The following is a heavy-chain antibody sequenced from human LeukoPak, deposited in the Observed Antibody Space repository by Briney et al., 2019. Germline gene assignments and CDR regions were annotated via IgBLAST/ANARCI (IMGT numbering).Heavy chain of an antibody. Sequence: SETLSLTCTVSGGSISSYYWNWIRQPAGKGLEWIGRIFTSGSTNYNPSLKGRVTMSVDTSKNQFSLKVNSMTAADTAVYYCARGTAYCGGDCYVGAFDIWGQGTMVTVSS. CDR1: GGSISSYY. V-gene: IGHV4-4*07. CDR3: ARGTAYCGGDCYVGAFDI. D-gene: IGHD2-21*02. J-gene: IGHJ3*02. CDR2: IFTSGST.